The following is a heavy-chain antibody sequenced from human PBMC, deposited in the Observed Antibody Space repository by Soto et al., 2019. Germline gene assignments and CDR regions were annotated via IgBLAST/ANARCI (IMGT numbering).Heavy chain of an antibody. CDR3: AKDLKVSGGFHGSLNYYYGMDV. J-gene: IGHJ6*02. CDR1: GFSFSNHG. D-gene: IGHD3-10*01. CDR2: ISYDGNVK. V-gene: IGHV3-30*18. Sequence: VGSLRLSCAASGFSFSNHGMQWVRQAPGKGLEWVAIISYDGNVKYYTDSVKGRFTISRDNSQSTLFLQMDSLRPEDAAVYYCAKDLKVSGGFHGSLNYYYGMDVWGQGTTVTVSS.